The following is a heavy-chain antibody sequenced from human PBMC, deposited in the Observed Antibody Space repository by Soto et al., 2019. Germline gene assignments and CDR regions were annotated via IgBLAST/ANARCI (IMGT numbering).Heavy chain of an antibody. CDR1: GGSFSGYY. CDR3: ASAHKVATNDY. CDR2: INHSGST. Sequence: QVQLQQWGAGLLKPSETLSLTCAVYGGSFSGYYWSWIRQPPGKGLEWIGEINHSGSTNYNPSLKSRVTIAVDTSKNELSLKLSSVTDADTAVYYCASAHKVATNDYWGQGTLVTVSS. V-gene: IGHV4-34*01. D-gene: IGHD5-12*01. J-gene: IGHJ4*02.